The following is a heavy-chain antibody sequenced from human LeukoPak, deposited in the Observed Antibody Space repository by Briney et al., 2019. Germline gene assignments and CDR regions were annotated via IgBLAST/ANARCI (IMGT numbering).Heavy chain of an antibody. J-gene: IGHJ2*01. D-gene: IGHD3-22*01. Sequence: ASVKVSCKASGYTFTGYYMHWVRQAPGQGLEWMGWINPNSGGTNYAQKFQGRVTMTRDTSISTAYMELSRLRSDDTAVYYCARVSVGTTMIVVARPWYFDLWGRGTLVTVSS. CDR1: GYTFTGYY. CDR3: ARVSVGTTMIVVARPWYFDL. CDR2: INPNSGGT. V-gene: IGHV1-2*02.